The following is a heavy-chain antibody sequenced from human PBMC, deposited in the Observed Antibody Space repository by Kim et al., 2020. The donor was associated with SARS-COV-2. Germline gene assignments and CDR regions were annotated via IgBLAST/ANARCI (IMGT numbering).Heavy chain of an antibody. D-gene: IGHD2-2*01. J-gene: IGHJ6*02. CDR1: GYTFTGYY. CDR3: VRETVVVPASGDYYYGMDV. Sequence: ASVKVSCKASGYTFTGYYMHWVRQAPGQGLEWMGWINPNSGVTNYAQKFQGWVTMTRDTSISTAYMELSRLRSDDTAVYYCVRETVVVPASGDYYYGMDVWGQGTTVTVSS. CDR2: INPNSGVT. V-gene: IGHV1-2*04.